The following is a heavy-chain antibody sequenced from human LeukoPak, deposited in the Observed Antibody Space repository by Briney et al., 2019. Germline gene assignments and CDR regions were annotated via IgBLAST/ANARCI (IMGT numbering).Heavy chain of an antibody. J-gene: IGHJ4*02. Sequence: KPGGSLRLSCTASGFTFSNYGMNWVRQAPGKGLEWVSFTDTSGNYIYYGDSVKGRFTISRDNAKNLVFLQMNSLRAEDTAIYYCAKLYGLGRNGGEFDYWGQGTLVTVSS. D-gene: IGHD3-10*01. CDR1: GFTFSNYG. V-gene: IGHV3-21*04. CDR3: AKLYGLGRNGGEFDY. CDR2: TDTSGNYI.